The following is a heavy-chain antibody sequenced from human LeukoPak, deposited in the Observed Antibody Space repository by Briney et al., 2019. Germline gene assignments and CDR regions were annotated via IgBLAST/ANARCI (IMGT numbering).Heavy chain of an antibody. Sequence: GASVKVSCKASGYTFTSYAMHWVRQAPGQRLEWMGWINAGNSNTKYSQKFQGRVAITRDTSASTAYMELSSLRSEDTAVYYCARSTLLGFDPWGQGTLVTVSS. CDR3: ARSTLLGFDP. CDR1: GYTFTSYA. V-gene: IGHV1-3*01. CDR2: INAGNSNT. D-gene: IGHD3-10*01. J-gene: IGHJ5*02.